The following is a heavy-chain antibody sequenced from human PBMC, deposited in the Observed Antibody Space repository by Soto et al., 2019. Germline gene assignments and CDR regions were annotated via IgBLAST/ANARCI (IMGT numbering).Heavy chain of an antibody. Sequence: SVKVSCKASGGTFSSYAISWVRQAPGQGLEWMGGIIPIFGTANYAQKFQGRVTITADESTSTAYMELSSLRSEDTAVYYCASLYDFWSGPKIRYFDYWGQGTLVTVSS. CDR2: IIPIFGTA. V-gene: IGHV1-69*13. D-gene: IGHD3-3*01. J-gene: IGHJ4*02. CDR3: ASLYDFWSGPKIRYFDY. CDR1: GGTFSSYA.